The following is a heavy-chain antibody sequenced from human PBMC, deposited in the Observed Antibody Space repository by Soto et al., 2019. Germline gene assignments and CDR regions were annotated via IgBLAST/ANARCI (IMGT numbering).Heavy chain of an antibody. J-gene: IGHJ4*01. D-gene: IGHD3-3*01. CDR1: GSSISSGGYS. Sequence: SVTLSLTCAVSGSSISSGGYSWGWIRQPPGKGVEWIVSIYPREMTYHNPSPKSRVTTSVDRSKNQFSLMLSSVTAADAAEYYRASGPPFGRWGHGTQVSVTS. V-gene: IGHV4-30-2*01. CDR3: ASGPPFGR. CDR2: IYPREMT.